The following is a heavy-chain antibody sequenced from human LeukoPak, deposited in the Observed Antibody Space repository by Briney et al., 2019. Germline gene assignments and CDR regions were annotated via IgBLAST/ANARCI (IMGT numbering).Heavy chain of an antibody. J-gene: IGHJ5*02. CDR2: IYYSGST. Sequence: SETLSLTCTVSGGSISSYYWSWIRQPPGKGLEWIGYIYYSGSTNYNPSLKSRVTISVDTSKNQFSLKLSSVTAADTAVCYCARNIVATSGWFDPWGQGTLVTVSS. V-gene: IGHV4-59*01. CDR1: GGSISSYY. CDR3: ARNIVATSGWFDP. D-gene: IGHD5-12*01.